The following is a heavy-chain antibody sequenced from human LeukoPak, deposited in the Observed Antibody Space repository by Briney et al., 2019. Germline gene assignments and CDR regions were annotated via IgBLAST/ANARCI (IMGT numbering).Heavy chain of an antibody. V-gene: IGHV3-9*01. CDR2: ISWNSFSI. CDR3: AKDLSSVTIFGWFDS. Sequence: GRSLRLSCAASGFTFNDYAMHWVRQVPGKGLEWVSGISWNSFSIGYADSVKGRFTISRDNAKNSLYLQMNSLRAEDTAFYYCAKDLSSVTIFGWFDSWGQGTLVTVSS. J-gene: IGHJ5*01. CDR1: GFTFNDYA. D-gene: IGHD3-3*01.